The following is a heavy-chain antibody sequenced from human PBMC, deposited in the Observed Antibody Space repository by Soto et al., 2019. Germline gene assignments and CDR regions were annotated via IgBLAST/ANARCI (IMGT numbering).Heavy chain of an antibody. V-gene: IGHV3-48*02. CDR2: ISNSGTI. CDR1: GFTFSNYH. CDR3: ARDGEGGGWRHVY. D-gene: IGHD3-10*01. J-gene: IGHJ4*02. Sequence: EVRLVESGGGLVQPGGSLRLSCAASGFTFSNYHMNWVRQAPGKGLEWISYISNSGTIYYADSVKGRFSISRDDANNSLYLQMNSLRDEDTAVYYCARDGEGGGWRHVYWGQGTLVTVSS.